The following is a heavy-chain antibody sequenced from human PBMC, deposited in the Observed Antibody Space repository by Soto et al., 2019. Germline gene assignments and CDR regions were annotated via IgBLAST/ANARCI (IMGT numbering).Heavy chain of an antibody. Sequence: EMQLVESGGGLVRPGESRQLSCAASGFTFSAFPIHWVRRASGKGLEWVGRIRSRVNGHTTAYGASVTGRFTISRDDSRNVAYLQMTGLKIEDTAVYYCTRQSTEGYRKNNWFATWGQGTLVTVSS. CDR1: GFTFSAFP. CDR2: IRSRVNGHTT. D-gene: IGHD4-4*01. CDR3: TRQSTEGYRKNNWFAT. J-gene: IGHJ5*02. V-gene: IGHV3-73*02.